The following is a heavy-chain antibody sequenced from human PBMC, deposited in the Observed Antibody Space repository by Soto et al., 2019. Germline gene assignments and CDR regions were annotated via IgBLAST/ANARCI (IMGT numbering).Heavy chain of an antibody. CDR2: IYYSGST. J-gene: IGHJ5*02. CDR1: GGSISSSSYY. D-gene: IGHD3-3*01. Sequence: TLSLTCTVSGGSISSSSYYWGWIRQPPGKGLEWIGSIYYSGSTYYNPSLKSRVTISVDTSKNQFSLKLSSVTAADTAVYYCARQDYDFWSGYPTINWFDPWGQGTLVTVSS. V-gene: IGHV4-39*01. CDR3: ARQDYDFWSGYPTINWFDP.